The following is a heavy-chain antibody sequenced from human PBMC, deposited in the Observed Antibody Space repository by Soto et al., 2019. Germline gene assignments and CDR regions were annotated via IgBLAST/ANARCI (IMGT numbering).Heavy chain of an antibody. D-gene: IGHD3-10*01. CDR2: IYYSGST. CDR3: ATIKLGSNRLDY. V-gene: IGHV4-30-4*01. Sequence: QVQLQESGPGLVKPSQTLSLTCTVSGGSISSGDYYWSWIRQPPGKGLEWIGYIYYSGSTYYNPYLKTRVTISVDTSKNHYSVKLSSVAAADTAVYYCATIKLGSNRLDYWGQGTLVTVSS. J-gene: IGHJ4*02. CDR1: GGSISSGDYY.